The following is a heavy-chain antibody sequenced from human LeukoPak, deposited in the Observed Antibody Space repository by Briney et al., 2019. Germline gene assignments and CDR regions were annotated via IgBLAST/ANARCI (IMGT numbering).Heavy chain of an antibody. D-gene: IGHD3-10*02. Sequence: PGGSLRLSCVASGFTFSSYSMNWVRQAPGKGLEWVSSISSSSSYIYYADSVKGRFTISRDNAKNSLYLQMNSLRAEDTAVYYCASCSKRYYMDVWGKGTTVTVSS. J-gene: IGHJ6*03. V-gene: IGHV3-21*01. CDR1: GFTFSSYS. CDR2: ISSSSSYI. CDR3: ASCSKRYYMDV.